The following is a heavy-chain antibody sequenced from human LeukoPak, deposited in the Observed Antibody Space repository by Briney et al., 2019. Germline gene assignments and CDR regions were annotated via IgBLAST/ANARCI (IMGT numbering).Heavy chain of an antibody. D-gene: IGHD3-9*01. CDR3: TRVFDILTGYYRNYFDY. Sequence: GGSLRLSCTASGFTFGDYAMSWVRQAPGKGLEWVGFIRSKAYGGTTEYAASVKGRFTISRDDSKSIAYLQMNSLKTEDTAVYYCTRVFDILTGYYRNYFDYWGQGTLVTVSS. V-gene: IGHV3-49*04. J-gene: IGHJ4*02. CDR1: GFTFGDYA. CDR2: IRSKAYGGTT.